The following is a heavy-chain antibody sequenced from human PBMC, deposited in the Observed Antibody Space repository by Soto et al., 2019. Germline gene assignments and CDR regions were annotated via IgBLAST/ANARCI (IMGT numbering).Heavy chain of an antibody. V-gene: IGHV3-33*01. CDR2: IWYDGSNM. J-gene: IGHJ4*02. CDR1: GFTFRSSG. CDR3: VRWGPDKTWAY. D-gene: IGHD7-27*01. Sequence: PGGSLRLSCVASGFTFRSSGMHWVRQAPGRGLQWLAVIWYDGSNMYYADSVKGRFTISRDNSKNTLYLQMNSLRPEDTALYYCVRWGPDKTWAYWGQGPQVTVSS.